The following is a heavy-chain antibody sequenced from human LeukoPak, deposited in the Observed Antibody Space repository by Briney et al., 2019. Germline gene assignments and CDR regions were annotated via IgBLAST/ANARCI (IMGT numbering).Heavy chain of an antibody. CDR2: INPNSGGT. J-gene: IGHJ4*02. V-gene: IGHV1-2*06. D-gene: IGHD1-14*01. CDR1: GYTFTGYY. CDR3: ARARSANLVLLDY. Sequence: ASVKVSCKDSGYTFTGYYMHWVRQAPGQGLEWMGRINPNSGGTNYAQKFQGRVTMTRDTSISTAYMELSRLRSDDTAVYYCARARSANLVLLDYWGQGTLVTVSS.